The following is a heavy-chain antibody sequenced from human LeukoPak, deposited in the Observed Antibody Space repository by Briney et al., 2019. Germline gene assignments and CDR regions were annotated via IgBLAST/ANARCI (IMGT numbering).Heavy chain of an antibody. D-gene: IGHD3-10*01. CDR3: ARDRSPGNFDY. Sequence: GGSLRLSCAASGFTFSSYSMNWVRQAPGKGLEWVSYITGGSYTIYYAQSVKGRFTISRDNAKNSLYLQMNSLRAEDTAVYYCARDRSPGNFDYWGQGTLVTVSS. J-gene: IGHJ4*02. V-gene: IGHV3-48*04. CDR2: ITGGSYTI. CDR1: GFTFSSYS.